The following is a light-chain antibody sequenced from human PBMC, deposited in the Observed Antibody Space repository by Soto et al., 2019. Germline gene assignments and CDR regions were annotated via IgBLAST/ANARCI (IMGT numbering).Light chain of an antibody. CDR2: GAS. J-gene: IGKJ1*01. CDR1: QSVSSY. V-gene: IGKV3-20*01. CDR3: QQYGVSPRT. Sequence: EIVLTQSPATLSLSPGARAPLSCRASQSVSSYLAWYQQKPGQAPRLLIYGASSRATGIPDRFSGSGSGTDFSLTISRLEPEDFAVYYCQQYGVSPRTFGQGTKVDIK.